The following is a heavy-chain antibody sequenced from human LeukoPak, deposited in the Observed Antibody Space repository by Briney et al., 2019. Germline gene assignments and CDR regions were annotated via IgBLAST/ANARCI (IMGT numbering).Heavy chain of an antibody. CDR3: AKDVTMIGEGDAFDI. V-gene: IGHV3-23*01. J-gene: IGHJ3*02. CDR2: ISGSGGST. D-gene: IGHD3-22*01. Sequence: GGSLRLSCAASGFTFSSYAMSWVRQAPGKGLEGVSAISGSGGSTYYADSVKGRFTIPRDNSKNTLYLQMNSLRAEDTAVYYCAKDVTMIGEGDAFDIWGQGTMVTVSS. CDR1: GFTFSSYA.